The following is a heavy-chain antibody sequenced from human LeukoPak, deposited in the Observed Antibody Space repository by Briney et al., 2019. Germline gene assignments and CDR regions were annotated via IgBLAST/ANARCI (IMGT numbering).Heavy chain of an antibody. D-gene: IGHD6-19*01. CDR3: ARSRGAGPGAYFDY. V-gene: IGHV3-21*04. CDR1: GFTFSGYT. CDR2: ISSSSSYI. Sequence: GGSLRLSCAASGFTFSGYTMNWVRQAPGKGLEWVSSISSSSSYIYYADSVKGRFTISRDNAKNSLYLQMNSLRAEDTAVYYCARSRGAGPGAYFDYWGQGTLITVSS. J-gene: IGHJ4*02.